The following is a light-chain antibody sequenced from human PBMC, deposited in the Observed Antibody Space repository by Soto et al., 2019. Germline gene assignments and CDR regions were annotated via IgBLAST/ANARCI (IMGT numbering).Light chain of an antibody. J-gene: IGKJ1*01. Sequence: DIVMTQSPLSLPVTPGEPASISCRSSQSLLHSNGYNYLDWYLQKPGQSPQLLIYLGSNRASGVPDRFSGSGSGTDFTLTISRVEAEDVGIYYCMQAVQAPRTFGKGTKVEIK. CDR3: MQAVQAPRT. CDR2: LGS. CDR1: QSLLHSNGYNY. V-gene: IGKV2-28*01.